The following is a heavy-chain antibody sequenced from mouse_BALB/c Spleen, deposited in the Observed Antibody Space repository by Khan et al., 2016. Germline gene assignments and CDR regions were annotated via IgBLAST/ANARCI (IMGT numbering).Heavy chain of an antibody. CDR2: INTYSGET. V-gene: IGHV9-3-1*01. CDR3: ASSYRSRPWAMDY. J-gene: IGHJ4*01. Sequence: QIQLVQSGPELKKPGETVKISCKASGYTFTNYGMNWVKQAPGKGLKWMGWINTYSGETAYADDLKGRFAFSLETFASTDYLQINNLEHEDPATYFCASSYRSRPWAMDYWGQGTSVTVSS. D-gene: IGHD2-14*01. CDR1: GYTFTNYG.